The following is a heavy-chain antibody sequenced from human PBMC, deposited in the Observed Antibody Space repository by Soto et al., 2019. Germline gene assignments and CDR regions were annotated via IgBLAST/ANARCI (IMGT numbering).Heavy chain of an antibody. Sequence: EVPLLESGGGLVQPGVSQRLSCAASGFIFSSYAMSWVRQAPGKGLEWVSAVSGSGTSAYYADSVKGRFTISRDNSKNTLYLQMNNLRADDTAVYYCTRANGGWYYWFDPWGQGTLVTVSS. D-gene: IGHD6-19*01. CDR3: TRANGGWYYWFDP. J-gene: IGHJ5*02. V-gene: IGHV3-23*01. CDR2: VSGSGTSA. CDR1: GFIFSSYA.